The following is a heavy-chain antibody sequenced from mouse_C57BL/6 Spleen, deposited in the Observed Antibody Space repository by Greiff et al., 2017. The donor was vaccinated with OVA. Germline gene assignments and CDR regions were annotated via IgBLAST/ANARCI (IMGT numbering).Heavy chain of an antibody. CDR3: ARSHYGSSYKNYFDY. V-gene: IGHV1-69*01. CDR2: IDPSDSYT. CDR1: GYTFTSYW. Sequence: QVQLQQPGAELVMPGASVKLSCKASGYTFTSYWMHWVKQRPGQGLEWIGEIDPSDSYTNYNQKFKGKSTLTVDKSSSTAYMQLSSLTSEDSAVYYCARSHYGSSYKNYFDYWGQGTTLTVSS. D-gene: IGHD1-1*01. J-gene: IGHJ2*01.